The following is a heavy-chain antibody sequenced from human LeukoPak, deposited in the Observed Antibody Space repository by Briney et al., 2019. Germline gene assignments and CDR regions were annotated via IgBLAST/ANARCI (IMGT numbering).Heavy chain of an antibody. V-gene: IGHV3-23*01. D-gene: IGHD3-9*01. CDR3: AKVRVLRYFDWLPLGFDY. J-gene: IGHJ4*02. CDR2: ISGSGGST. Sequence: GGSLRLSRAASGFTLSSYAMSWVRQAPGKGLEWVSAISGSGGSTYYADSVKGRFTISRDNSKNTLYLQMNSLRAEDTAVYYCAKVRVLRYFDWLPLGFDYWGQGTLVTVSS. CDR1: GFTLSSYA.